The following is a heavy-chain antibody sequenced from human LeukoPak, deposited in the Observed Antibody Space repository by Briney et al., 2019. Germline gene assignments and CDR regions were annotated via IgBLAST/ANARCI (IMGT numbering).Heavy chain of an antibody. D-gene: IGHD6-19*01. CDR3: ARVRRAVAGFDY. V-gene: IGHV4-39*07. J-gene: IGHJ4*02. CDR1: GGSISSSSYY. Sequence: SETLSLTCTVSGGSISSSSYYWGWIRQPPGKGLEWIGSIYYSGSTYYNPSLKSRVTISVDTSKNQFSLKLSSVTAADTAVYYCARVRRAVAGFDYWGQGTLVTVSS. CDR2: IYYSGST.